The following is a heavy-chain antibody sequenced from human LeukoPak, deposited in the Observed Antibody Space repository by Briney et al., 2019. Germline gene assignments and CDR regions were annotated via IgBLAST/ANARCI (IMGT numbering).Heavy chain of an antibody. CDR1: GFTFSVHA. D-gene: IGHD6-13*01. V-gene: IGHV3-23*01. CDR2: ISGSGGGT. CDR3: AKDYSSSWYYFDY. Sequence: GGSLRLSCAASGFTFSVHAVSWVRQAPGKGLEWVSGISGSGGGTNYADSVKGWFTVSRDNSKNTLYLQMNSLRAEDTAVYYCAKDYSSSWYYFDYWGQGTLVTVSS. J-gene: IGHJ4*02.